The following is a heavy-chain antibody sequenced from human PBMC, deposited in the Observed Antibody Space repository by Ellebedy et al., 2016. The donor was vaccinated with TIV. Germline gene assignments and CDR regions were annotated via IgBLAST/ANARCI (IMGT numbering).Heavy chain of an antibody. CDR3: ARPLRNIVKGGFDY. V-gene: IGHV3-48*02. D-gene: IGHD2-21*01. Sequence: GGSLRLSCAASGFTLSDYSMNWVRQAPGKGLEWVAYISSSSNTIYYTDSVKGRFTISRDNAKNSLYLQMNSLRDEDTAVYYCARPLRNIVKGGFDYWGQGTLVTVSS. CDR1: GFTLSDYS. CDR2: ISSSSNTI. J-gene: IGHJ4*02.